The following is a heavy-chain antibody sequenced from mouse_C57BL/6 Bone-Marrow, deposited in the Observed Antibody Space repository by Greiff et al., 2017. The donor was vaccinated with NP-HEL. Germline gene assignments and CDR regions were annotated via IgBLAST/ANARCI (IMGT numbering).Heavy chain of an antibody. D-gene: IGHD1-1*01. J-gene: IGHJ1*03. Sequence: VQLQQSVAELVRPGASVKLSCTASGFNIKNTYMHWVKQRPEQGLEWIGRLDPANGNTKYAPKFQGKATITADTSSNTAYLQLSSLTSEDTAIYYCARGDYGSSTDWYFDVWGTGTTVTVSS. CDR1: GFNIKNTY. CDR3: ARGDYGSSTDWYFDV. CDR2: LDPANGNT. V-gene: IGHV14-3*01.